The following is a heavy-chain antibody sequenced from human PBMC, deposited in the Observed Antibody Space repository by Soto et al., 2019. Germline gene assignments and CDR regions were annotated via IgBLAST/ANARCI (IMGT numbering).Heavy chain of an antibody. Sequence: GGSLRLSCAASGFTFSSYAMSWVRQAPGKGLEWVSTISGSGGSTYYADSVKGRFTISRDNSKNTLYLQMNSLRAEDTAVYYCAKDQKVGGIAVVDYYCYGMDVWGQGTTVTGS. CDR3: AKDQKVGGIAVVDYYCYGMDV. CDR1: GFTFSSYA. V-gene: IGHV3-23*01. CDR2: ISGSGGST. J-gene: IGHJ6*02. D-gene: IGHD6-19*01.